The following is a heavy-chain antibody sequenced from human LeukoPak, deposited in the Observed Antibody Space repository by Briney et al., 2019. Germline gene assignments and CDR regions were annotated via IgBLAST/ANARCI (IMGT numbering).Heavy chain of an antibody. CDR2: ISYDGANK. J-gene: IGHJ4*02. CDR3: ARDPHYYGSGNYYNLDS. Sequence: PGASLRLSCAASRFNFYTYAMHLVRQAPGKGLEWVALISYDGANKYYADSVKGRFTISRDNPKNTLSLQMDSLRPEDTAVYYCARDPHYYGSGNYYNLDSWGQGTLVTVSS. V-gene: IGHV3-30-3*01. D-gene: IGHD3-10*01. CDR1: RFNFYTYA.